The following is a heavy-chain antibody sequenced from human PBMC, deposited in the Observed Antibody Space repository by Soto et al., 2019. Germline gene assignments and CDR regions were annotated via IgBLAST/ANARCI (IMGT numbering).Heavy chain of an antibody. V-gene: IGHV3-9*01. J-gene: IGHJ6*02. CDR2: ISWNSGTI. CDR3: AKSTGGTANGMGV. Sequence: EVQVVESGGVLVQPGRSLRLSCAASGFSFDDYAMHWVRQAPGKGLEWVSGISWNSGTIGYADSVKGRFTISRDNAKNSLYLQMNSLRAEDTALYYCAKSTGGTANGMGVWGQGTTVTVSS. D-gene: IGHD2-8*02. CDR1: GFSFDDYA.